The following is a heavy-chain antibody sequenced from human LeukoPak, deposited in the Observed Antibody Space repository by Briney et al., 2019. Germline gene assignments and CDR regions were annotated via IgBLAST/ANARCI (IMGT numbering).Heavy chain of an antibody. CDR3: ARGKFGFGRSYYYYYMDV. CDR1: GYTFTSYD. Sequence: ASVKVSCKASGYTFTSYDINWVRQATGQGLEWMGWMNPNSGNTGYAQKFQGRVTITRNTSISTAYMELSSLRSEDTAVYYCARGKFGFGRSYYYYYMDVWGKGTTVTVSS. J-gene: IGHJ6*03. CDR2: MNPNSGNT. V-gene: IGHV1-8*03. D-gene: IGHD3-10*01.